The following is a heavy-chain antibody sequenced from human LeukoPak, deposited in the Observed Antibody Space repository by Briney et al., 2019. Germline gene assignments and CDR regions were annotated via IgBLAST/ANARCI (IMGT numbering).Heavy chain of an antibody. J-gene: IGHJ6*03. D-gene: IGHD2-21*01. CDR3: ARATVIGNAPVPGYMDV. Sequence: GGSLRLSCAASGFTFSTYDMHWVRQVSGKGLEWVSSIGTIGDTFYPGSVKGRFTISRENAKNSLYLQMNGLRAGDTAVYCCARATVIGNAPVPGYMDVWGKGTTVTVSS. V-gene: IGHV3-13*01. CDR2: IGTIGDT. CDR1: GFTFSTYD.